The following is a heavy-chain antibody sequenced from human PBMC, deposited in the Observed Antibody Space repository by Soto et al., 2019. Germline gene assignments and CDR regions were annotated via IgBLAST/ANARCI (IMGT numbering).Heavy chain of an antibody. CDR1: GYTFTIYH. Sequence: ASVKVSCKASGYTFTIYHMHWVRQAPGQGLEWMGWINPGSGGTKYAQKFQGGVTLTRDTSISTVYMELSRLRSDDTAVYYCAREIRSGYYKYWYFDLWGRGTLVTVSS. D-gene: IGHD3-22*01. CDR2: INPGSGGT. CDR3: AREIRSGYYKYWYFDL. J-gene: IGHJ2*01. V-gene: IGHV1-2*02.